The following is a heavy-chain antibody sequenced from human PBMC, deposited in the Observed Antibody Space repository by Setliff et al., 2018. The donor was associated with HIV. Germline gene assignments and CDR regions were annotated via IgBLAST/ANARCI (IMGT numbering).Heavy chain of an antibody. V-gene: IGHV3-21*01. CDR1: GFRFSDYY. CDR2: ISSSSSYI. Sequence: GGSLRLSCAASGFRFSDYYMNWIRQAPGKGLEWVSSISSSSSYIYYADSVKGRFTISRDNAKNSLYLQMNSLRAEDTTIYYCARPNYYDSSGSFDYWGQGTLVTVSS. D-gene: IGHD3-22*01. J-gene: IGHJ4*02. CDR3: ARPNYYDSSGSFDY.